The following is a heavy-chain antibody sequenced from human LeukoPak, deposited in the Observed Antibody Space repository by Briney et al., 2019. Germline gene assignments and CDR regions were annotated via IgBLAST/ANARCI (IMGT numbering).Heavy chain of an antibody. J-gene: IGHJ4*02. CDR1: GYSISSGYY. CDR2: IYHSGST. Sequence: SETLSLTCAVSGYSISSGYYWGWIRQPPGKGLGWIGSIYHSGSTYYNPSLKSRVTISVDTSKNQFSLKLSSVTAADTAVYYCARHEGYCSSTSCYIAHTDYWGQGTLVTVSS. D-gene: IGHD2-2*02. CDR3: ARHEGYCSSTSCYIAHTDY. V-gene: IGHV4-38-2*01.